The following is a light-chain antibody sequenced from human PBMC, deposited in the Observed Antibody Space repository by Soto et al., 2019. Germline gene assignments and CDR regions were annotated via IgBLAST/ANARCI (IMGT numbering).Light chain of an antibody. V-gene: IGKV1-5*01. Sequence: DIRMTQSPSTLSAFVGDRVTITCRASQSISLSLAWYQQKPGKAPDLLISDASNLESGVPSRFSGNGSGTEFTLTISSLQPDDFATYYCQQYNTYSTFGQGTRLEIK. J-gene: IGKJ5*01. CDR3: QQYNTYST. CDR2: DAS. CDR1: QSISLS.